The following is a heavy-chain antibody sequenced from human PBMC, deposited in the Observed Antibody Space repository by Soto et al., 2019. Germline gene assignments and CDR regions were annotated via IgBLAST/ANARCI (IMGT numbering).Heavy chain of an antibody. CDR3: ARDLRVVRGVIIKNYYYYGMDV. CDR1: GFTFSSYS. CDR2: ISSSSSYI. J-gene: IGHJ6*02. D-gene: IGHD3-10*01. V-gene: IGHV3-21*01. Sequence: GGSLRLSCAASGFTFSSYSMNWVRQAPGKALEWVSSISSSSSYIYYAASVKGRFTISRDNAKNSLYLQMNSLRAEDTAVYYGARDLRVVRGVIIKNYYYYGMDVWGQGTTGTVSS.